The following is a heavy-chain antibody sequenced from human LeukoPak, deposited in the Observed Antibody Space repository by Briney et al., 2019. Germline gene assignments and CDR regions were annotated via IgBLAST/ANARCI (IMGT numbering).Heavy chain of an antibody. J-gene: IGHJ4*02. Sequence: SETLSLTCTVSGYSITSGYYWGWIRQPPGKGLEWIGTIYHSGNTYYNPSLKSRVTISVDTSKNQFSLKLTSVTAADTALYYCSRASSTSYYDYWGPGTLVTLSS. CDR3: SRASSTSYYDY. V-gene: IGHV4-38-2*02. CDR1: GYSITSGYY. CDR2: IYHSGNT. D-gene: IGHD6-19*01.